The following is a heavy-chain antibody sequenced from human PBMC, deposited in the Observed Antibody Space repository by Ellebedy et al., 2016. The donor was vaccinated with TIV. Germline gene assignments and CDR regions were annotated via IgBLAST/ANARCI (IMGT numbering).Heavy chain of an antibody. D-gene: IGHD2-2*01. CDR3: ARGHCSSSTCYDGLDV. V-gene: IGHV4-4*07. J-gene: IGHJ6*02. CDR1: NGSIGTYY. CDR2: VFTSGSS. Sequence: MPGGSLRLSCTVSNGSIGTYYWNWIRQPAGKGLEWIGRVFTSGSSSHNPSLKGRVTMSMDTSNNQFPLKLTSVTAADTAVYFCARGHCSSSTCYDGLDVWGQGTTVTVSS.